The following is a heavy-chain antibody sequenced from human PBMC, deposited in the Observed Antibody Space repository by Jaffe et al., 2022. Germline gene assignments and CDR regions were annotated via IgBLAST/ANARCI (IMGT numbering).Heavy chain of an antibody. J-gene: IGHJ5*02. D-gene: IGHD3-3*01. CDR1: GYTLTELS. V-gene: IGHV1-24*01. CDR2: FDPEDGET. CDR3: ATLFLDAAPFGVVKNWFDP. Sequence: QVQLVQSGAEVKKPGASVKVSCKVSGYTLTELSMHWVRQAPGKGLEWMGGFDPEDGETIYAQKFQGRVTMTEDTSTDTAYMELSSLRSEDTAVYYCATLFLDAAPFGVVKNWFDPWGQGTLVTVSS.